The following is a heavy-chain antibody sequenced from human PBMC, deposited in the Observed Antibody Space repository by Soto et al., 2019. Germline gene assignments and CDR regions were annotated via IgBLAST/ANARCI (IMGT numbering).Heavy chain of an antibody. J-gene: IGHJ4*02. V-gene: IGHV1-18*01. CDR2: ISANNGNT. CDR1: GYTFTSYG. CDR3: ARERGRYALDY. D-gene: IGHD3-16*01. Sequence: QVQLVQSGAEVKKPGASVKVSCKASGYTFTSYGISWVRQAPGQGLEWMGWISANNGNTNYVQKLQGRATMTTDTSTNTADMELRSLRSDDTAVYFCARERGRYALDYWSQDTMVTDSS.